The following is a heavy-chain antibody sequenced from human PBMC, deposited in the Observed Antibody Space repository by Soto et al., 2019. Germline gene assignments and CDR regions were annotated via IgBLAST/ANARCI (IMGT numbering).Heavy chain of an antibody. CDR1: GGSISSSSYY. CDR3: ASHLRYEYSSSRFYFDY. CDR2: IYYSGST. V-gene: IGHV4-39*01. Sequence: SETLSLTCTVSGGSISSSSYYWGWIRQPPGKGLEWIGSIYYSGSTYYNPSLKSRVTISVDTSKNQFSLKLSSVTAADTAVYYCASHLRYEYSSSRFYFDYWGQGTLVTVSS. J-gene: IGHJ4*02. D-gene: IGHD6-6*01.